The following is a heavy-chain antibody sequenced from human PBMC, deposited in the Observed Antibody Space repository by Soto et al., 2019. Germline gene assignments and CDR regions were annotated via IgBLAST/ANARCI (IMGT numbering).Heavy chain of an antibody. Sequence: ASVKVSCKASGYTFTSYAMHWVRQAPGQRFEWMGWINAGNGNTKYSQKFQGRVTITRDTSASTAYMELSSLRSEDTAVYYCARVWQYCGGDCLSLYDYWGQGTLVTVSS. V-gene: IGHV1-3*01. J-gene: IGHJ4*02. CDR1: GYTFTSYA. CDR3: ARVWQYCGGDCLSLYDY. CDR2: INAGNGNT. D-gene: IGHD2-21*02.